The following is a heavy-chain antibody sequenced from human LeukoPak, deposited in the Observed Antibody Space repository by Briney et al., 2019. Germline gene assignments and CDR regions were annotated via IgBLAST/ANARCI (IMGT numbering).Heavy chain of an antibody. CDR1: GFTFSTSA. V-gene: IGHV3-23*01. Sequence: QPGGSLRLSCAASGFTFSTSAMNWVRQAPGKGLEWVSGISSSGDTTYYRGSVKGRFTISRDNSKNTLYLQMNSLRAGDTAVYYCAKALRRFVNDAFDIWGQGTMVTVSS. J-gene: IGHJ3*02. CDR2: ISSSGDTT. D-gene: IGHD3-16*01. CDR3: AKALRRFVNDAFDI.